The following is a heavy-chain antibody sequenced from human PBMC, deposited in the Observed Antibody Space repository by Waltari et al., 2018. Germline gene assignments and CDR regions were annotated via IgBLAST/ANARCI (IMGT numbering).Heavy chain of an antibody. V-gene: IGHV4-30-2*01. D-gene: IGHD4-17*01. CDR3: ARRRTDYGGNPYWYFDL. CDR2: IYHSGST. Sequence: QLQLQESGSGLVKPSQTLSLTCAVSGGSISSGGYSWSWIRQPPGKGLEWIGYIYHSGSTYYNPSLKSRVTISVDRSKNQFSLKLSSVTAADTAVYYCARRRTDYGGNPYWYFDLWGRGTLVTVSS. CDR1: GGSISSGGYS. J-gene: IGHJ2*01.